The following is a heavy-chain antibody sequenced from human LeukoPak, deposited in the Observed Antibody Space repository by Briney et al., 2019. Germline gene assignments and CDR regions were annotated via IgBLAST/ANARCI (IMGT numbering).Heavy chain of an antibody. J-gene: IGHJ4*02. D-gene: IGHD3-10*01. CDR1: GYTFTGYY. Sequence: AASVKVSCKASGYTFTGYYMHWVRQAPGQGLEWMGRINPNSGGTNYAQKFQGRVTMTRDTSTSTVYMELSSLRSEDTAVYYCARDEMGSGSGGYPLDYWGQGTLVTVSS. CDR3: ARDEMGSGSGGYPLDY. CDR2: INPNSGGT. V-gene: IGHV1-2*06.